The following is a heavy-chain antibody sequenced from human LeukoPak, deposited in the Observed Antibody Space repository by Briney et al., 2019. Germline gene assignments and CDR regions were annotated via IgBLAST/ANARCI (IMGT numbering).Heavy chain of an antibody. V-gene: IGHV1-2*04. CDR3: ARSNYYGSGTEWFDP. CDR2: INPNSGGT. Sequence: GASVKVSGKASGYTFTGYYMHWVRQAPGQGLEWMGWINPNSGGTNYAQKFQGWVTMTRDTSISTAYMELSRLRSDDTAVYYCARSNYYGSGTEWFDPWGQGTLVTVSS. CDR1: GYTFTGYY. J-gene: IGHJ5*02. D-gene: IGHD3-10*01.